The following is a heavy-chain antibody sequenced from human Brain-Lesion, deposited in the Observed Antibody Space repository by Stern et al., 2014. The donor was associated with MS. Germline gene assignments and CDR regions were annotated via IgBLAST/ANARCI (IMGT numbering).Heavy chain of an antibody. V-gene: IGHV4-39*01. J-gene: IGHJ4*02. D-gene: IGHD5-24*01. Sequence: LQLQESGPGLVQPSETMSLTCTVSGGSISRSTYYWGWIRQPPGKGLKWIENIFSSGPTYSAPPLKSRVPIPVHGATTQFSRNQNSVTAADTAVYYCARLTGIIDSWGQGTLVAVSS. CDR2: IFSSGPT. CDR1: GGSISRSTYY. CDR3: ARLTGIIDS.